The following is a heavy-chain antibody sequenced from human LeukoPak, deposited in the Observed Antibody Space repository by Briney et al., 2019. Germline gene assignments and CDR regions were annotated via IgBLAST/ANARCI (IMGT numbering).Heavy chain of an antibody. CDR3: ARDSDNWNEFNAFDI. V-gene: IGHV1-18*01. CDR2: ISAYNGNT. CDR1: GYTFTSYG. J-gene: IGHJ3*02. D-gene: IGHD1-1*01. Sequence: APVKVSCKASGYTFTSYGISWARQAPGQGLEWMGWISAYNGNTNYAQNLQGRVTTTTDTSTSTGYMELRSLRSDDTAVYYCARDSDNWNEFNAFDIWGQGTMVTVSS.